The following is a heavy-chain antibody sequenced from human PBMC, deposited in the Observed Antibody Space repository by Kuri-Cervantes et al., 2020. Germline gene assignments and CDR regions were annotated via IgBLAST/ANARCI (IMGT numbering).Heavy chain of an antibody. Sequence: ASVKVSCKASGGTFSSYAISWVRQAPGQGLEWMGWISAYNGNTNYAQKLQGRVTMTTDTSTSTAYMELRSLRADDTAVYYCARFSRSGIEHGGSFWGQGTLVTVSS. V-gene: IGHV1-18*01. D-gene: IGHD1-14*01. CDR2: ISAYNGNT. CDR3: ARFSRSGIEHGGSF. CDR1: GGTFSSYA. J-gene: IGHJ4*02.